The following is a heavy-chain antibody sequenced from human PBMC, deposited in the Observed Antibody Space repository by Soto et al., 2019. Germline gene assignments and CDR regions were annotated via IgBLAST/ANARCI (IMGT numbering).Heavy chain of an antibody. CDR3: ASIRHFDLSGAMDV. J-gene: IGHJ6*02. D-gene: IGHD3-9*01. Sequence: SETLSLTCSVSGGSVSSAEYYWAWTRQPPGKGLEWIGTIYYSGSTYSNPSLKSRVAMSIDTSSNHFSLEMSSVTAADTAVYYCASIRHFDLSGAMDVWGQGTPVTVSS. V-gene: IGHV4-39*02. CDR1: GGSVSSAEYY. CDR2: IYYSGST.